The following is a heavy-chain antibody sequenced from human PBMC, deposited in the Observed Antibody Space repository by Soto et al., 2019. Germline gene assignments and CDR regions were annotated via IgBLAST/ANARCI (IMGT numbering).Heavy chain of an antibody. Sequence: PGGSLRLSCAASGFTFRNYGKHWVRQAPGKGLEWVAVISYDGNNKYYADSVKGRFTISRDNSKNTLYLQMNSLRAEDTAVYYCAKDNYGLDYWGQGTLVTVSS. V-gene: IGHV3-30*18. J-gene: IGHJ4*02. CDR1: GFTFRNYG. D-gene: IGHD3-10*01. CDR3: AKDNYGLDY. CDR2: ISYDGNNK.